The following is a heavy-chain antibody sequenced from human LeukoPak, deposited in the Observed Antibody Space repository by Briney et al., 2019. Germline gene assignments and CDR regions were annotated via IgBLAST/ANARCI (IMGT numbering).Heavy chain of an antibody. J-gene: IGHJ4*02. CDR2: INIDDGNT. CDR1: GYRFPTYG. CDR3: GRVYYDILTGFPSYSDY. D-gene: IGHD3-9*01. V-gene: IGHV1-18*01. Sequence: GASVKASCKASGYRFPTYGIHWVRQAPGQGLEWMGWINIDDGNTEYAQKFHGRVTLTRDTSTSIAYMELRSLTSDDTALYYCGRVYYDILTGFPSYSDYWGQGTLVTVSS.